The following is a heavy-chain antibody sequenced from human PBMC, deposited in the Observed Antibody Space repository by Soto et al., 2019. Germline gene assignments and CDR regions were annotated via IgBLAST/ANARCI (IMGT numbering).Heavy chain of an antibody. CDR3: ARDRSSGWRRSFGIDS. CDR1: GFTFSSYS. J-gene: IGHJ4*02. V-gene: IGHV3-21*01. Sequence: GGSLRLSCAASGFTFSSYSMNWVRQAPGKGLEWVSSISSSSSYIYYADSVKGRFTISRDNAKNSLYLQMNSLRAEDTAVYYCARDRSSGWRRSFGIDSWGQGTLVTVSS. CDR2: ISSSSSYI. D-gene: IGHD6-19*01.